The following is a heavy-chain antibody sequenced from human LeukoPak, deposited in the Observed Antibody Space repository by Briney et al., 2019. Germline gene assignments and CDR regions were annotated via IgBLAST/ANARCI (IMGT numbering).Heavy chain of an antibody. CDR2: ISSSGDNT. CDR1: GFTFSRYA. CDR3: AKNGYSYGLYVAFDI. J-gene: IGHJ3*02. V-gene: IGHV3-23*01. Sequence: PGGSLRLSSAASGFTFSRYAMSWVRQAPGKGLEWVSGISSSGDNTHYAASVEGRFTISRDNSKNTLYLQMNSLRAEDTAAYYCAKNGYSYGLYVAFDIWGQGTLVTVSS. D-gene: IGHD5-18*01.